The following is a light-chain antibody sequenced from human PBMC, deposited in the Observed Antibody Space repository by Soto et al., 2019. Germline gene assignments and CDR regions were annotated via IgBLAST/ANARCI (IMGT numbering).Light chain of an antibody. Sequence: GDRVTITCRASQGIRSFLAWYQQKPGKAPKLLIYAASTLQSGVPSRFSGSGSGTEFALTISSLQPEAFATYYCQQLNSYPRTFGQGTKVEIK. J-gene: IGKJ1*01. V-gene: IGKV1-9*01. CDR1: QGIRSF. CDR3: QQLNSYPRT. CDR2: AAS.